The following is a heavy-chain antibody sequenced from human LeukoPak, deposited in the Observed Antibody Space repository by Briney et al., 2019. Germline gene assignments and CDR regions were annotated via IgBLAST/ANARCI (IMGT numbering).Heavy chain of an antibody. Sequence: SETLSLTCTVSGGSISSYYWSWIRQPPGKGLEWIGYIYYSGSTNYNPSLKSRVTISVDTSKNQFPLKLSSVTAADTAVYYCARGSAEDYYDSSGYFDYWGQGTLVTVSS. CDR1: GGSISSYY. J-gene: IGHJ4*02. CDR2: IYYSGST. CDR3: ARGSAEDYYDSSGYFDY. D-gene: IGHD3-22*01. V-gene: IGHV4-59*01.